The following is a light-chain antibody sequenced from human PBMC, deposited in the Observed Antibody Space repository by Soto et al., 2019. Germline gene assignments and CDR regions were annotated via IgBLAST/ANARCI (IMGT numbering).Light chain of an antibody. CDR3: TSWALRTNLYV. CDR2: DVT. Sequence: QSVLTQPASVSGSPGQSITISCTGTSRDIGDNSYVSWYQQYPGTAPKLIIYDVTNRPSGVSDRFSGSKSGNTASLTISGLQTEDYSDYYCTSWALRTNLYVFGSGTMVTVL. J-gene: IGLJ1*01. V-gene: IGLV2-14*03. CDR1: SRDIGDNSY.